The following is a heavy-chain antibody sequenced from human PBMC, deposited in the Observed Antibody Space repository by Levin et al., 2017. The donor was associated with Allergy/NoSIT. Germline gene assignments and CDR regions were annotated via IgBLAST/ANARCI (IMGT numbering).Heavy chain of an antibody. V-gene: IGHV4-39*01. D-gene: IGHD3-9*01. Sequence: SQTLSLTCTVSGGSISSSISYWGWIRQSPGKGLEWIGSIYNSGSTYYNPSLKSRVTTSVDTSKNQFSLKLSSVTAADTAVYYCARQCYDILTGYYNFDYWGQGTLVTVSS. J-gene: IGHJ4*02. CDR3: ARQCYDILTGYYNFDY. CDR1: GGSISSSISY. CDR2: IYNSGST.